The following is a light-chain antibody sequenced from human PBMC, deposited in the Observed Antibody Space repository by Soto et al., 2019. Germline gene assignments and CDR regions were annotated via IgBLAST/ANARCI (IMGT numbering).Light chain of an antibody. CDR2: GAS. V-gene: IGKV3-15*01. Sequence: EIVLTQSPATLSLSPGERATLSCRASQNINRYLAWYHQKPGQAPRLLIYGASTRATGIPARFSGSGSGTEFTLTINSLQSEDFAVYYCQQYNNWPRTFGQGTKVDIK. J-gene: IGKJ1*01. CDR3: QQYNNWPRT. CDR1: QNINRY.